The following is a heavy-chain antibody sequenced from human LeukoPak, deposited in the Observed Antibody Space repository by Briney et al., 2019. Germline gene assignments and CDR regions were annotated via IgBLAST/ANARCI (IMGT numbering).Heavy chain of an antibody. CDR1: GFTFDDYA. CDR3: AKDSGDYYFDY. Sequence: GGSLRLSCAASGFTFDDYAMHWVRQAPGKGLEWVSGISWNSGSIGCADSVKGRFTISRDNSKNTLYLQMNSLRAEDTAVYYCAKDSGDYYFDYWGQGTLVTVSS. V-gene: IGHV3-9*01. J-gene: IGHJ4*02. CDR2: ISWNSGSI.